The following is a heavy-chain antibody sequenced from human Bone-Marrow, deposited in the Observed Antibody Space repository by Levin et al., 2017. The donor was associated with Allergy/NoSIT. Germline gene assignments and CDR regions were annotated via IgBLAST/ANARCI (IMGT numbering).Heavy chain of an antibody. J-gene: IGHJ6*02. CDR3: AKDGHSHRQNYFYNMDV. Sequence: PGGSLRLSCAASGITFRSYGMHWVRQAPGKGLEWVAVTSYDGGNKYYADSVKGRFTISRDNSKNTLYLQMNSLRVEDTAVYYCAKDGHSHRQNYFYNMDVWGQGTTVTVSS. D-gene: IGHD2-21*01. CDR1: GITFRSYG. V-gene: IGHV3-30*18. CDR2: TSYDGGNK.